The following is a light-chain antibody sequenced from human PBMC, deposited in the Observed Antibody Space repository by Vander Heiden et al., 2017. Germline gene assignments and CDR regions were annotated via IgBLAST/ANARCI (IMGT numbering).Light chain of an antibody. Sequence: DIVMTQSPDSLAVSLGERATINCKSSQSVLSSSNNKNYLTWFQQKPGQPPKLLIYWASTRESGVPDRFSGSWSGTDFTLTISSLQAEDVAVYYCQQYYNIPRTFGQGTKVEIK. CDR2: WAS. CDR1: QSVLSSSNNKNY. CDR3: QQYYNIPRT. V-gene: IGKV4-1*01. J-gene: IGKJ1*01.